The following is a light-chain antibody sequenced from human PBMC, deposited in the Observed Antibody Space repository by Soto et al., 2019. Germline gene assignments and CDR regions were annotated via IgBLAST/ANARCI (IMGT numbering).Light chain of an antibody. CDR2: GAS. J-gene: IGKJ2*01. Sequence: EIVMTQSPATLSGSPAERATLSCRASQSVNSNLAWYQQKPGQAPRHLIYGASTRSAGIPARFSGSGCGTEFMPAISRLQSEAFAVYYCPPYNKRHPDTFGQGTKLEIK. CDR3: PPYNKRHPDT. V-gene: IGKV3-15*01. CDR1: QSVNSN.